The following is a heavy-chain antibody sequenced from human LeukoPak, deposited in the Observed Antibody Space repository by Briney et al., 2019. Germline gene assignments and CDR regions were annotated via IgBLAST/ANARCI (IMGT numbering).Heavy chain of an antibody. CDR2: IRSNSDGGTI. V-gene: IGHV3-15*07. CDR1: GFTFSNAW. J-gene: IGHJ5*02. CDR3: ATDSYDST. D-gene: IGHD3-22*01. Sequence: GGSLRLSCAASGFTFSNAWMNWVRQAPGKGLEWVGRIRSNSDGGTIDYAAPVKGRFTLSRDDSKTTLYLQMNSLQTEDTAVYYCATDSYDSTWGQGTLVTVSS.